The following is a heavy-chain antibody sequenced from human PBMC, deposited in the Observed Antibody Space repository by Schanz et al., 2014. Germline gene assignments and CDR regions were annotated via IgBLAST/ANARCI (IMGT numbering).Heavy chain of an antibody. CDR3: AKKVPAYNPFDS. J-gene: IGHJ4*02. CDR2: ISDSGDTA. Sequence: EVQLVESGGGLVQPGGSLRLSCAASGFTFSTSTMHWVRQAPGKGLEWVSLISDSGDTAYYADSVKGRFTISRDNFKNTLYLQMDRLRAEDTAVYFCAKKVPAYNPFDSWGQGTLVTVSS. D-gene: IGHD1-1*01. V-gene: IGHV3-23*04. CDR1: GFTFSTST.